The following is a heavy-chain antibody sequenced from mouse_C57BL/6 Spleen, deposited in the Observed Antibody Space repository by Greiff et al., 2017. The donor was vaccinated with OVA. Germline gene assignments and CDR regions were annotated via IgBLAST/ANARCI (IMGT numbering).Heavy chain of an antibody. Sequence: VQLQESGAELAKPGASVKLSCKASGYTFTSYWMHWVKQRPGQGLEWIGYINPSSGYTKYNQKFKDKATLTADKSSITAYMQLSSLTYEDSAVYYCARDGNDAMDYWGQGTSVTVSS. CDR3: ARDGNDAMDY. J-gene: IGHJ4*01. V-gene: IGHV1-7*01. CDR2: INPSSGYT. CDR1: GYTFTSYW. D-gene: IGHD2-1*01.